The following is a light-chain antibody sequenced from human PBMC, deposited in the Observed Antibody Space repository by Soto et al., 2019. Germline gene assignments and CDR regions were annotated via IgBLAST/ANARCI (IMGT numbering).Light chain of an antibody. Sequence: DIQMTQSPSSLSASVGDRVTITCRASQDIRRDLGWYQQKPGTPHKRLIFAASSLQSGFPSRFSGRVYGTQYTLTISSLQPEDFATYYCLQHNGYPRPFGQGIKVEIK. CDR1: QDIRRD. J-gene: IGKJ1*01. V-gene: IGKV1-17*01. CDR3: LQHNGYPRP. CDR2: AAS.